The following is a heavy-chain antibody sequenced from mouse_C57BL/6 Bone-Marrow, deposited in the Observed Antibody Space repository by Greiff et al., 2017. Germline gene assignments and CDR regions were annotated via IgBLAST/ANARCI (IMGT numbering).Heavy chain of an antibody. J-gene: IGHJ3*01. CDR1: GYTFTSYW. CDR2: IHPKSGST. Sequence: QVQLQQPGAELVKPGASVKLSCKASGYTFTSYWMNWVKQRPGQGLEWIGMIHPKSGSTNSNEKFKSKATLPVDTSSSPAFLQLSSLTSEDSAVFYCARDGWLLAWCAYWGQGTLVTVSA. V-gene: IGHV1-64*01. D-gene: IGHD2-3*01. CDR3: ARDGWLLAWCAY.